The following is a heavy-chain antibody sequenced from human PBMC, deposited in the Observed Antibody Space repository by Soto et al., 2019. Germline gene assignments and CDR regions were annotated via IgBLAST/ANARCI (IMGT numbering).Heavy chain of an antibody. J-gene: IGHJ4*02. V-gene: IGHV4-34*01. CDR1: GGSFSGYY. D-gene: IGHD3-10*01. CDR3: AREKRRITMVRGLLDY. Sequence: SETLSLTCAVYGGSFSGYYWSWIRQPPGKGLEWIGEINHSGSTNYNPSLKSRVTISVDTSKNQFSLKLSSVTAADTAVYYCAREKRRITMVRGLLDYWGQGTLVTVSS. CDR2: INHSGST.